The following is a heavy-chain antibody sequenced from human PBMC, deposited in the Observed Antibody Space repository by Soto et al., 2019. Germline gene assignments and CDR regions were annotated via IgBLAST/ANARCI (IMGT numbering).Heavy chain of an antibody. J-gene: IGHJ3*01. CDR2: ISSSGSAI. D-gene: IGHD3-10*01. CDR1: GFTFNTYE. CDR3: ARSGRGGDAYDV. Sequence: RLVESGGDLVQPGGSLRLSCAASGFTFNTYEMNWVRQAPGKGLEWVSYISSSGSAIFYADSVKGRFTISRDNAENSLYLQMISLKADDTAVYYCARSGRGGDAYDVWGQGTMVTVSS. V-gene: IGHV3-48*03.